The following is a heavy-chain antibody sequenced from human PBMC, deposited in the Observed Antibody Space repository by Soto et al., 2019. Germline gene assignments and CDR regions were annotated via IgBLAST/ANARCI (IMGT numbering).Heavy chain of an antibody. CDR2: IGSSSSFI. Sequence: XESLRLSCAASGFTFSSYNMNWVRQAPGKGLEWVSSIGSSSSFIYYADSVKGRFTISRDNAKNSLFLQMNSLRAEDTAVYYCARDPWFGPWGQGTLVTVSS. J-gene: IGHJ5*02. CDR3: ARDPWFGP. V-gene: IGHV3-21*01. CDR1: GFTFSSYN.